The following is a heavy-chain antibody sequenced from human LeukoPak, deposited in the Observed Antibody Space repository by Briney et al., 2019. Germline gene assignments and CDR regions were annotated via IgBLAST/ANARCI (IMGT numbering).Heavy chain of an antibody. D-gene: IGHD3-3*01. CDR1: GFTFSSYW. CDR3: ARDLYEGPFDY. V-gene: IGHV3-7*01. Sequence: PEGSLRVSCAASGFTFSSYWMSWVRQAPGKGMEWVANIKQDGSEKYYVDSVKGRFTISRDNAKNSLYLQMNSLRAEDTAVYYCARDLYEGPFDYWGQGTLVTVCS. CDR2: IKQDGSEK. J-gene: IGHJ4*02.